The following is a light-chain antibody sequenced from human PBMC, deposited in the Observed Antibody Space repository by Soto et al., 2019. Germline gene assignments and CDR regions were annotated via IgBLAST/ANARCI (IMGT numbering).Light chain of an antibody. CDR3: SSYTTRNTEV. V-gene: IGLV2-14*03. J-gene: IGLJ1*01. Sequence: QSVLAQPASGSGSPGQAISISCFGTSNAVGAFNYVSWYQHHPGKAPQLIIYDVTSRPSGVSNRFSASKSGNTASLTISGLQAEDEADYYCSSYTTRNTEVFGTGTKVTVL. CDR2: DVT. CDR1: SNAVGAFNY.